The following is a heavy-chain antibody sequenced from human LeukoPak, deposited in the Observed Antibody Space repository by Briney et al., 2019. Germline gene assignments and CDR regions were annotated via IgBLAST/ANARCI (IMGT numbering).Heavy chain of an antibody. V-gene: IGHV1-18*01. D-gene: IGHD2-21*02. CDR1: GDTFTSYG. CDR3: ARDRLAYCGGDCYPTLNY. CDR2: ISAYNGNT. Sequence: GASVKVSCKASGDTFTSYGISWVRQAPGQGLEWMGWISAYNGNTNYAQKLQGRVTMTTDTSTSTAYMELRSLRSDDTAVYYCARDRLAYCGGDCYPTLNYWGQGTLVTVSS. J-gene: IGHJ4*02.